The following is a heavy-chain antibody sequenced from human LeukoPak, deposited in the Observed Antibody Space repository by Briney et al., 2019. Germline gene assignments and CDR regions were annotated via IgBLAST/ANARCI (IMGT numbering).Heavy chain of an antibody. Sequence: GGSLRLSCAASGFTFKTYAMSWVRQAPGKGPEWVSAISPSGENTYYADSVKGRFTISRDNSKNTLYLQMNSLRVEDTAIYYCQKDLRHRSTCNCYGWFDPWGQETLVPVS. J-gene: IGHJ5*02. CDR1: GFTFKTYA. CDR3: QKDLRHRSTCNCYGWFDP. D-gene: IGHD2/OR15-2a*01. CDR2: ISPSGENT. V-gene: IGHV3-23*01.